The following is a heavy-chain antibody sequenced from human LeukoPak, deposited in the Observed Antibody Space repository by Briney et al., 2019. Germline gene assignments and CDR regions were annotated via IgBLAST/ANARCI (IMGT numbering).Heavy chain of an antibody. J-gene: IGHJ4*02. CDR3: ASLGSYYDYVWGSYRSFDY. V-gene: IGHV3-53*01. CDR1: GFTVSSNY. Sequence: GGSLRLSCAASGFTVSSNYMSWVRQAPGKGLEWVSVIYSGGSTYYADSVKGRFTISRDNSKNTLYLQMNSLRAEDTAVYYCASLGSYYDYVWGSYRSFDYWGQGTLVTVSS. CDR2: IYSGGST. D-gene: IGHD3-16*02.